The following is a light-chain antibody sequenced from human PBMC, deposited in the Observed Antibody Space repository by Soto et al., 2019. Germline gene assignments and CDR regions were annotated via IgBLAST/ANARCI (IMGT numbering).Light chain of an antibody. J-gene: IGLJ1*01. Sequence: QSALTQPASVSGSPGPSITISCTGNSSDVGGYNYVSWYQQHPGKAPKLMIYDVSNRPSGVSNRFSGSKSGNTASLTISGLQAEDEADYYCSSYTISSTLEVLGTGTKLTVL. CDR1: SSDVGGYNY. CDR2: DVS. CDR3: SSYTISSTLEV. V-gene: IGLV2-14*01.